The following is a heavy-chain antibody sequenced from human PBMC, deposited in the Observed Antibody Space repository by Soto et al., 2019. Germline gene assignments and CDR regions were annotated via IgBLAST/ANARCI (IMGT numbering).Heavy chain of an antibody. CDR1: GFTFSSYA. J-gene: IGHJ6*03. CDR2: ISGSGGST. V-gene: IGHV3-23*01. Sequence: GESLKISCAASGFTFSSYAMSWVRQAPGKGLEWVSAISGSGGSTYYADSVKGRFTISRDNSKNTLYLQMNSLRAEDTALYYCAKGRYYYYYMDVWGKGTTVTVSS. CDR3: AKGRYYYYYMDV.